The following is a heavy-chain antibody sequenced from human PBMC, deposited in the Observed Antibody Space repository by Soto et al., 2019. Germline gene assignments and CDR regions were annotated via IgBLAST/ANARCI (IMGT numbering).Heavy chain of an antibody. CDR1: GYSFTSYW. V-gene: IGHV5-51*01. CDR3: ARLGQLVPDSPYYYYYYGMDV. D-gene: IGHD6-6*01. J-gene: IGHJ6*02. Sequence: PGESLKISCKGSGYSFTSYWIGWVRQMPGKGLEWMGIIYPGDSDTRYSPSFQGQVTISADKSISTAYLQWSSLKASDTAMYYCARLGQLVPDSPYYYYYYGMDVWGQGTTVTVSS. CDR2: IYPGDSDT.